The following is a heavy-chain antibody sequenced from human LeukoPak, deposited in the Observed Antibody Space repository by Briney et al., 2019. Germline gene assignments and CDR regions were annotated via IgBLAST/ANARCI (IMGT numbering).Heavy chain of an antibody. CDR3: ARGAPIWYNDILTGYYREGLDV. CDR2: ISYDGSNK. D-gene: IGHD3-9*01. J-gene: IGHJ6*02. Sequence: QTGGSLRLSCAASGFTFSSYAMHWVRQAPGKGLEWVAVISYDGSNKYYADSVKGRFTISRDNSRDTLYLQMNSPRAEDTAVYYCARGAPIWYNDILTGYYREGLDVWGQGTTVTVSS. CDR1: GFTFSSYA. V-gene: IGHV3-30*04.